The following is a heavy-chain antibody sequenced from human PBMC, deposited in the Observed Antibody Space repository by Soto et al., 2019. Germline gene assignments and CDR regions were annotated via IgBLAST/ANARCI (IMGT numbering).Heavy chain of an antibody. CDR2: ILSKRNGGAI. V-gene: IGHV3-15*07. CDR1: GFSFTDAW. J-gene: IGHJ4*02. CDR3: ITDGALMRAGGTGY. Sequence: GGSLRLSCVVSGFSFTDAWMHWVRQAPGKGLEWVGRILSKRNGGAIDYAAPVKGRFSISRDDSENTFYLRMSNLKIEDTAVYHCITDGALMRAGGTGYWGQGTLVTVPQ. D-gene: IGHD6-13*01.